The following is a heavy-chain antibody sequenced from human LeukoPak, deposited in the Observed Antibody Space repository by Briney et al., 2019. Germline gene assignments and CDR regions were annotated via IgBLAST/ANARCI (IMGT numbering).Heavy chain of an antibody. Sequence: SETLSLTCTVSGGSISSYYWNWIRQPPGKGLEWIGYIYTSGSTTYNPSLKSRVTISVDTCKNQFSLKLSSVTAADTAVYYCARQPHDFWSGYYSTWFFDLWGRGTLVTVSS. D-gene: IGHD3-3*01. CDR3: ARQPHDFWSGYYSTWFFDL. V-gene: IGHV4-4*09. CDR1: GGSISSYY. J-gene: IGHJ2*01. CDR2: IYTSGST.